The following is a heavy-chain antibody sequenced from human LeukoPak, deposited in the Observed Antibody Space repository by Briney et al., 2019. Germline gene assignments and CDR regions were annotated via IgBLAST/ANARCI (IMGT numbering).Heavy chain of an antibody. V-gene: IGHV4-59*02. Sequence: PSETLSLTCNVSGATVSDFYWTWIRQPPGKGLEWIGYMFYNGRTNYNPSLESRVTISVDTSKNQFSLKLTSVTAADTALYYCARGGDINVAGIIDPWGQGTRVIVSS. CDR1: GATVSDFY. CDR2: MFYNGRT. D-gene: IGHD6-19*01. J-gene: IGHJ5*02. CDR3: ARGGDINVAGIIDP.